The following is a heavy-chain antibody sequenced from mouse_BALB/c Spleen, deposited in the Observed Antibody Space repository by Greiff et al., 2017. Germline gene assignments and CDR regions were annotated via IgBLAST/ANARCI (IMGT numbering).Heavy chain of an antibody. CDR3: ARRGSPYAMDY. D-gene: IGHD3-1*01. CDR1: GYTFTSYV. CDR2: INPYNDGT. Sequence: EVKLVESGPELVKPGASVKMSCKASGYTFTSYVMHWVKQKPGQGLEWIGYINPYNDGTKYNEKFKGKATLTSDKSSSTAYMELSSLTSEDSAVYYCARRGSPYAMDYGGQGTSVTVSS. J-gene: IGHJ4*01. V-gene: IGHV1-14*01.